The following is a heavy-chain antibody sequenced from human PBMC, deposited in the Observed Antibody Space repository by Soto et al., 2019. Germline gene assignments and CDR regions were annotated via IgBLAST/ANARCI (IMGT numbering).Heavy chain of an antibody. CDR2: IYYSGST. V-gene: IGHV4-39*01. CDR3: ASLSGDFWSGYYPLLTMDYYYGMDV. D-gene: IGHD3-3*01. Sequence: TVSGGSISSSSYYWGWIRQPPGKGLEWIGSIYYSGSTYYNPSLKSRVTISVDTSKNQFSLKLSSVTAADTAVYYCASLSGDFWSGYYPLLTMDYYYGMDVWGQGTTVTVSS. CDR1: GGSISSSSYY. J-gene: IGHJ6*02.